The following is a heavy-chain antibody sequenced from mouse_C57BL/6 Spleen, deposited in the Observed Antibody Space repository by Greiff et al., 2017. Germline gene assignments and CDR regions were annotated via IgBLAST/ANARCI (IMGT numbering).Heavy chain of an antibody. CDR1: GYTFTSYW. J-gene: IGHJ4*01. D-gene: IGHD1-1*01. V-gene: IGHV1-64*01. Sequence: VQLQQPGAELVKPGASVKLSCKASGYTFTSYWMHWVKQRPGQGLEWIGMIHPNSGSTNYNEKFKSKDTLTVDKSSSTAYMQLSSLTSEDSAVYYCARSPNLFYAMDYWGQGTSDTVSS. CDR2: IHPNSGST. CDR3: ARSPNLFYAMDY.